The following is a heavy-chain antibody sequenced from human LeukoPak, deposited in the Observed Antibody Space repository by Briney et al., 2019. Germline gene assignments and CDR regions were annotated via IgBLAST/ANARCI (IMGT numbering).Heavy chain of an antibody. Sequence: PSETLSLTCTVSGGSISSHYWSWVRQPPGEGLEWIGYIYYSGSTKYNPSLKSRVTISVDTSKNQFSLKLSSVTAADTAVYYCARVGGGQQLVASPLYYFDYWGQGTLVTVSS. CDR1: GGSISSHY. V-gene: IGHV4-59*11. D-gene: IGHD6-13*01. CDR3: ARVGGGQQLVASPLYYFDY. CDR2: IYYSGST. J-gene: IGHJ4*02.